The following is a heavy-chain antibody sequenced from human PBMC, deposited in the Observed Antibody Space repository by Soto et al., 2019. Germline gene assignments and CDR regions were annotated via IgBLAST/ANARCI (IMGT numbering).Heavy chain of an antibody. CDR1: GFTFRTYA. J-gene: IGHJ6*02. CDR2: ISYDGSDK. V-gene: IGHV3-30-3*01. CDR3: ARDRYCTDGLCYRYGYGMDV. Sequence: RRLSCAASGFTFRTYAMLWVRQAPGKGLEWVAVISYDGSDKYYADSVKGRFTISRDNSKNTLYLQMNSLSAEDTAVYFCARDRYCTDGLCYRYGYGMDVWGQGTTVTVSS. D-gene: IGHD2-8*01.